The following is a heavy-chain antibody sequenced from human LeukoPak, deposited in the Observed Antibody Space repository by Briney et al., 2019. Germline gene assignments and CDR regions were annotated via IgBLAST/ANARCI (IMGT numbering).Heavy chain of an antibody. J-gene: IGHJ6*03. D-gene: IGHD1-14*01. CDR1: GYTYTSYD. CDR2: MNPNSGNT. V-gene: IGHV1-8*01. Sequence: EASVKVSCKASGYTYTSYDINWVRQATGQGLEWMGWMNPNSGNTGYAQKFQGRVTMTRNTSISTAYMELSSLRSEDTAVYYCVRGPLWNHAYYYYYMDVWGKGTTVTVSS. CDR3: VRGPLWNHAYYYYYMDV.